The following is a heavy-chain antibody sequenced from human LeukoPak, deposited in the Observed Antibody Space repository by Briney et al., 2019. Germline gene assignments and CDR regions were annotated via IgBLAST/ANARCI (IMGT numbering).Heavy chain of an antibody. CDR1: GGSISSSSYY. CDR3: ARDINSGRARNWFDP. J-gene: IGHJ5*02. CDR2: IYYSGST. V-gene: IGHV4-39*07. D-gene: IGHD6-19*01. Sequence: SETLSLTCTVSGGSISSSSYYWGCIRQPPGKGLEWIGSIYYSGSTYYNPSLKSRVTISVDTSKNQFSLKLSSVTAADTAVYYCARDINSGRARNWFDPWGQGTLVTVSS.